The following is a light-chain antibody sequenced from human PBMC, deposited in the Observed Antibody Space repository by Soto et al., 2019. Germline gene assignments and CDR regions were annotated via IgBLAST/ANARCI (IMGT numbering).Light chain of an antibody. Sequence: QSALTQPPSVSGSPGQSVTISCTGTSSDVGSYNRVSWYQQPPGTAPKLMIYDVSNRPSGVPDRFSGSKSGNTASLTISGLQAEDEADYYCSSYTSSSTYVVFGGGTKVTV. CDR2: DVS. CDR1: SSDVGSYNR. V-gene: IGLV2-18*02. J-gene: IGLJ2*01. CDR3: SSYTSSSTYVV.